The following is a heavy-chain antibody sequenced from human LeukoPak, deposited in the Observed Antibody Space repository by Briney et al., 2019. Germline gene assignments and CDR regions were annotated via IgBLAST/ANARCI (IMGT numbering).Heavy chain of an antibody. D-gene: IGHD3-3*01. Sequence: SGTLSLTCAVSGGSFSGYYWSWIRQPPGKGLEWIGEINHSGSTNYNPSLKSRVTISVDTSKNQFSLKLSSVTAADTAVYYCARMSDFDAFDIWGQGIMVTVSS. J-gene: IGHJ3*02. CDR3: ARMSDFDAFDI. V-gene: IGHV4-34*01. CDR1: GGSFSGYY. CDR2: INHSGST.